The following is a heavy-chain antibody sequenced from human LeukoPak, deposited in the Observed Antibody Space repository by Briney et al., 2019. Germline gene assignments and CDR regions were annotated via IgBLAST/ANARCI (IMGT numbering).Heavy chain of an antibody. Sequence: EPGGSLRLSCTASGFAFSTYGMNWVRQAPGKGLEWVSYISSSNTIYYADSVKGRFTISRDNAKNSLYLQMTSLRAEDTVVYYCARRFDYWGQGILVTVSS. CDR1: GFAFSTYG. J-gene: IGHJ4*02. CDR2: ISSSNTI. V-gene: IGHV3-48*01. CDR3: ARRFDY.